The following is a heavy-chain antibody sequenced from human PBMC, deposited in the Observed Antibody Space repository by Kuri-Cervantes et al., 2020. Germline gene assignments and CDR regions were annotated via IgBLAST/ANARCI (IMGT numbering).Heavy chain of an antibody. D-gene: IGHD5-18*01. CDR3: AKDPVDTAMADAFDI. J-gene: IGHJ3*02. Sequence: GESLKISCAASGFTFSSYAMSWARQAPGKGLEWVSAISGSGGSTYYADSVKGRFTISRDNSKNTLYLQMNSLRAEDTAVYYCAKDPVDTAMADAFDIWGQGTMVTVSS. CDR1: GFTFSSYA. CDR2: ISGSGGST. V-gene: IGHV3-23*01.